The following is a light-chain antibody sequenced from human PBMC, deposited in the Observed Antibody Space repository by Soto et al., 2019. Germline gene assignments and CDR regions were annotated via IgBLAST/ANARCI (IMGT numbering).Light chain of an antibody. CDR3: QQYNSWT. CDR1: QSISSW. Sequence: DIQMTQSPSTLSASVGDRVTITCRASQSISSWLAWYQQKPGKDPKLLIYDASSLESGVPSRFSGSGSGTEFTLTISSLQPDDFATYYCQQYNSWTFGQGTKVDIK. J-gene: IGKJ1*01. V-gene: IGKV1-5*01. CDR2: DAS.